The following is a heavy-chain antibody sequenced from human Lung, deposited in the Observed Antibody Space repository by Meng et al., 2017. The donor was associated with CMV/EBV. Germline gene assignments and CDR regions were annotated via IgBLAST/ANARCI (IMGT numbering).Heavy chain of an antibody. Sequence: QAQLGRSGGEVKKPGASVKVSCKASGYTFTNYGITWVRHAPGQGLEWMGWINAYNGDTNYAQTLQGRVTMTTDTSTSTAYMELRSLRSDDTAVYYCARVEVGITSGDYWGQGTLVTVSS. J-gene: IGHJ4*02. CDR3: ARVEVGITSGDY. CDR2: INAYNGDT. D-gene: IGHD1-26*01. CDR1: GYTFTNYG. V-gene: IGHV1-18*01.